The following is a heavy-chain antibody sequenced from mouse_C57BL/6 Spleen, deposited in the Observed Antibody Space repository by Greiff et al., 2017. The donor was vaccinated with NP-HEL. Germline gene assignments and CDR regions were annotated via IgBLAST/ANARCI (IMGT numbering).Heavy chain of an antibody. Sequence: VQLQESGAELARPGASVKMSCKASGYTFTSYTMHWVKQRPGQGLEWIGYINPSSGYTKYNQKFKNKATLTADKSSSTAYMQLSSLTSEDSAVYYCAREGGIYDGYSFDYWGQGTTLTVSS. CDR2: INPSSGYT. CDR1: GYTFTSYT. J-gene: IGHJ2*01. CDR3: AREGGIYDGYSFDY. V-gene: IGHV1-4*01. D-gene: IGHD2-3*01.